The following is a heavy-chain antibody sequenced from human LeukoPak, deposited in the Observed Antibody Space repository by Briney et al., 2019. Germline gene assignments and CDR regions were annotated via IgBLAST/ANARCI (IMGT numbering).Heavy chain of an antibody. Sequence: GGSLRLSHAASGLTFSRYWMHWVRQPPAKGLAWVSRNKREGCTKYADSVQGRFTISRDNAKKTVSLQMNGLRAEHTGGYYCARAPSEIGGYYPEYFRHWGEGTRVTVSP. J-gene: IGHJ1*01. CDR1: GLTFSRYW. CDR3: ARAPSEIGGYYPEYFRH. CDR2: NKREGCT. V-gene: IGHV3-74*03. D-gene: IGHD3-22*01.